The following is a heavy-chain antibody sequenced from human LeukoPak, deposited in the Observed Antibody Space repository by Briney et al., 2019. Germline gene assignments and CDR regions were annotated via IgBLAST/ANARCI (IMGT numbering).Heavy chain of an antibody. CDR3: ARVPLRDGYNYAY. CDR2: IIPILGIA. V-gene: IGHV1-69*04. Sequence: LAASVKVSCKASGGTFSSYAISWVRQAPGQGLEWMGRIIPILGIANYAQKFQGRVTITADKSTSTAYMELSSLRPEDTAVYYCARVPLRDGYNYAYWGQGTLVTVSS. J-gene: IGHJ4*02. D-gene: IGHD5-24*01. CDR1: GGTFSSYA.